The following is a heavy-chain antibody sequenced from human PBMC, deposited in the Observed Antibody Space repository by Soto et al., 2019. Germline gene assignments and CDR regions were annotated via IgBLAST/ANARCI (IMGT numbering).Heavy chain of an antibody. CDR1: GFTFSSYA. Sequence: EVQLVESGEGLVQPGGSLRLSCAASGFTFSSYAMHWVRQAPGKGLEYVSAISSNGGSTYYADSVKGRFTISRDNFKNRLYFQMGSLRAEDMGVYYCARGGGDFPHSGCDYWGQGTLVTVSS. J-gene: IGHJ4*02. V-gene: IGHV3-64*02. CDR3: ARGGGDFPHSGCDY. CDR2: ISSNGGST. D-gene: IGHD3-3*01.